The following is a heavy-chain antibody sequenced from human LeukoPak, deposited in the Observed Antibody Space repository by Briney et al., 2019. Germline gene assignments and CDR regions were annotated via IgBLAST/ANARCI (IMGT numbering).Heavy chain of an antibody. CDR2: ININTGNP. CDR3: ARADFWSGYINAFDI. V-gene: IGHV7-4-1*02. J-gene: IGHJ3*02. CDR1: GYTFTSYA. Sequence: ASVKVSCKASGYTFTSYAMNWVRQAPGQGLEWMGWININTGNPTYAQGFTGRFVFSLDTSVSTAYLQISSLKAEDTAVYYCARADFWSGYINAFDIWGQGTMVTVSS. D-gene: IGHD3-3*01.